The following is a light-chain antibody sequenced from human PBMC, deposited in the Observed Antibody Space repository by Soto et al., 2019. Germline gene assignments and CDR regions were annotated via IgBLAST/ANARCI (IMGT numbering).Light chain of an antibody. CDR3: QQYGRSPLT. CDR1: QSVSSTY. CDR2: GSS. Sequence: EIVLTQSPGTLSLSPGERATLSCRASQSVSSTYLGWYQQKPGQAPRLLIYGSSSRATGIPDRFSGSGSGTDFTLTINRLEPEDCAVYYCQQYGRSPLTFGGGTKVDIK. J-gene: IGKJ4*01. V-gene: IGKV3-20*01.